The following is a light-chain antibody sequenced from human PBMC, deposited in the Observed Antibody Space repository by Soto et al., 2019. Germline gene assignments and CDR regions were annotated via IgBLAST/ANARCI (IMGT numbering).Light chain of an antibody. CDR2: DAS. CDR3: QQYNSYSKT. CDR1: QSISSW. V-gene: IGKV1-5*01. J-gene: IGKJ1*01. Sequence: DIQMTQSPSTLSASVVDRVTITFRASQSISSWLAWYQQKPGKAPKLLIYDASSLESGVPSRFSGSGSGTEFTLTISSLQSDDFATYYCQQYNSYSKTFGQGTKVDIK.